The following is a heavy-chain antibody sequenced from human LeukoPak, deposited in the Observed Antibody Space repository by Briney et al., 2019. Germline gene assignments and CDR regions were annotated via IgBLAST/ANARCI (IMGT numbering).Heavy chain of an antibody. CDR3: AKAAYGDYVNWFDP. CDR1: GFTFSSYA. J-gene: IGHJ5*02. D-gene: IGHD4-17*01. Sequence: RPGGSLRLSCAASGFTFSSYAMSWVRQAPGKGLEWVSAISGSGGSTYYADSVKGRFTISRDNSKNTLYLQMNSLRAEDTALYYCAKAAYGDYVNWFDPWGQGILVIVSS. V-gene: IGHV3-23*01. CDR2: ISGSGGST.